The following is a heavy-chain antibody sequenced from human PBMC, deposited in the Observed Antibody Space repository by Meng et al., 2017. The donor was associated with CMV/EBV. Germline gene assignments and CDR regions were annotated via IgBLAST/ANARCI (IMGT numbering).Heavy chain of an antibody. J-gene: IGHJ4*02. V-gene: IGHV3-74*01. CDR2: INSDGITT. Sequence: GSLRLSCAASGFTFSSYWMHWVRQSPGKGLLWVSRINSDGITTSYADSVKGRFTISRDNAKNTLYLQMNSLRAEDTAVYYCARGGDTGSYFDYWAQGTLVTVSS. D-gene: IGHD1-26*01. CDR1: GFTFSSYW. CDR3: ARGGDTGSYFDY.